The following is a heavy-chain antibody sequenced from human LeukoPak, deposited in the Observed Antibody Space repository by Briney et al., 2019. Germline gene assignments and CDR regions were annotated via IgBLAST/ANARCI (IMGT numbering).Heavy chain of an antibody. CDR2: IYYSGST. CDR3: ARDIYDYDFWSGYYFDY. Sequence: PSETLSLTCTVSGGSISNYYWSWIRQPPGKGLEWIGYIYYSGSTNYNPFLKSRVIISVDTSKNQFSLKLTSVTAADTAVYYCARDIYDYDFWSGYYFDYWGQGTLVTVSS. V-gene: IGHV4-59*01. CDR1: GGSISNYY. D-gene: IGHD3-3*01. J-gene: IGHJ4*02.